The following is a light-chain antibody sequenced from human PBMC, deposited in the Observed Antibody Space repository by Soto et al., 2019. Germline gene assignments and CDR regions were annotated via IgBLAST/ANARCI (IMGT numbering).Light chain of an antibody. CDR1: SRDVGGYNY. CDR3: SSYTSSSTLFV. CDR2: DVS. V-gene: IGLV2-14*01. J-gene: IGLJ1*01. Sequence: SALTQPASMSGSPGQSITISCTGTSRDVGGYNYVSWYQQHPGKAPKLMIYDVSNRPSGVSNRFSGSKPGNTASLTISELQAEDEADYYCSSYTSSSTLFVFGTGTKVTVL.